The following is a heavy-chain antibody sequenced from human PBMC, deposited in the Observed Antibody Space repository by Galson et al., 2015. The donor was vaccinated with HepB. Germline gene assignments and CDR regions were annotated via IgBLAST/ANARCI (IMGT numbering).Heavy chain of an antibody. CDR1: GFSFRDYG. J-gene: IGHJ4*02. V-gene: IGHV3-21*06. CDR3: VAKQWLVGVFN. CDR2: IILSSSSK. D-gene: IGHD6-19*01. Sequence: SLRLSCAASGFSFRDYGIHWVRQAPGKGLEWVSSIILSSSSKYYADSVKGRFTISRDNAKNSVYVQMDSLRAEDTAVYYCVAKQWLVGVFNWGQGTLVTVSS.